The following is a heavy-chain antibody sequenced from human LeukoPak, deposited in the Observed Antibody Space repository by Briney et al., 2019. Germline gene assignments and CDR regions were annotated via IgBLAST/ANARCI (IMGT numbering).Heavy chain of an antibody. CDR1: GGSISSSSYY. CDR2: IYYSGST. V-gene: IGHV4-39*01. CDR3: ARLDNNAWYYAFDI. Sequence: SETLSLTCTVSGGSISSSSYYWGWIRQPPGKVLEWIGSIYYSGSTYYNPSLKSRVTISVDTSKNQFSLKLSSATAADTAVYCCARLDNNAWYYAFDIWSQGTMVTVSS. J-gene: IGHJ3*02. D-gene: IGHD6-19*01.